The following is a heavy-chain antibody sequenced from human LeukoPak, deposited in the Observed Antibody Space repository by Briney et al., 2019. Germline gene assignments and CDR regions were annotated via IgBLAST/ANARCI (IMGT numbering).Heavy chain of an antibody. Sequence: ASVKVSCKASGYTFTGYYMHWVRQAPGQGLEWMGWISAYNGNANYAQKLQGRVTMTTDTSTSTAYMELRSLRSDDTAVYYCARGVLSFDYWGQGTLVTVSS. D-gene: IGHD5/OR15-5a*01. CDR2: ISAYNGNA. CDR3: ARGVLSFDY. J-gene: IGHJ4*02. CDR1: GYTFTGYY. V-gene: IGHV1-18*04.